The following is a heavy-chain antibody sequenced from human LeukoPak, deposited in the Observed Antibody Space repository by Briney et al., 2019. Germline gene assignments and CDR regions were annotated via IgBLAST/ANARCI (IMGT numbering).Heavy chain of an antibody. Sequence: AGGSLRLSCAASGFTFSSYWMSWVRQAPGKGREWVANIKQDGSEKYYVDSVKGRFTISRDNAKNSLYLQMNSLRAEDTAVYYCARIRVDSSGWYDAFDIWGQGTMVTVSS. J-gene: IGHJ3*02. CDR2: IKQDGSEK. CDR1: GFTFSSYW. D-gene: IGHD6-19*01. V-gene: IGHV3-7*01. CDR3: ARIRVDSSGWYDAFDI.